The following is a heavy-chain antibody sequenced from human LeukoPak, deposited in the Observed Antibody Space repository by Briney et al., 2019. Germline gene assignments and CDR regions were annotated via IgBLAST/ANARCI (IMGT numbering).Heavy chain of an antibody. CDR2: IYSDGNT. Sequence: GGSLRLSCAASGFTVSRTYMSWVRQAPGKGLEWVSVIYSDGNTYYAASVKGRFTISRDNSKNTLYLQMNSLRVEDTAVYYCARNFRPKYGPREGYYPYWGQGTLVTVSS. D-gene: IGHD5-24*01. CDR3: ARNFRPKYGPREGYYPY. V-gene: IGHV3-66*02. CDR1: GFTVSRTY. J-gene: IGHJ4*02.